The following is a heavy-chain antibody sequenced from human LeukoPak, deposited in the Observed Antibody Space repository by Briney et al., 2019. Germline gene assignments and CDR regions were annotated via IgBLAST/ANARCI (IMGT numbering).Heavy chain of an antibody. CDR2: ISYDGSNK. CDR3: ARDGGPYSGSYHGWFDP. V-gene: IGHV3-30*04. J-gene: IGHJ5*02. CDR1: GFTVSSYA. Sequence: GGSLRLSCAASGFTVSSYAMHWVRQAPGKGLEWVAVISYDGSNKYYADSVKGRFTISRDNSKNTLYLQMNSLRAEDTAVYYCARDGGPYSGSYHGWFDPWGQGTLVTVSS. D-gene: IGHD1-26*01.